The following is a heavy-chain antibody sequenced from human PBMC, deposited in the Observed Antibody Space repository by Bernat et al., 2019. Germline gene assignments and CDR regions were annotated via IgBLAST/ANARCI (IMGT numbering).Heavy chain of an antibody. V-gene: IGHV3-48*01. CDR2: ISSSSTI. Sequence: EVQLVESGGGLVQPGGSLRLSCAASGFTFSSYSMNWVRQAPGKGLEWVSYISSSSTIYYADSVKGRFTISRDNAKNSLYLQMNSLRAEDTAVYYCARDRGYSYVREFPDYWGQGTLVTVSS. D-gene: IGHD5-18*01. CDR3: ARDRGYSYVREFPDY. CDR1: GFTFSSYS. J-gene: IGHJ4*02.